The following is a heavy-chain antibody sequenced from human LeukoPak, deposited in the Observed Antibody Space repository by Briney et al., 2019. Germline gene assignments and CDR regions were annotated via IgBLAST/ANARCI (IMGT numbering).Heavy chain of an antibody. CDR3: ARSGYSFLVDS. D-gene: IGHD5-18*01. CDR2: MSYSGTT. J-gene: IGHJ4*02. CDR1: GGSISRSSSY. V-gene: IGHV4-39*01. Sequence: SETLSLTCSVSGGSISRSSSYWGWIRQPPGKGLEWIASMSYSGTTYYNPSLKSRVTISVETSKNQFSLKLSSVTAADTAVYFCARSGYSFLVDSWGQGTLVTVSS.